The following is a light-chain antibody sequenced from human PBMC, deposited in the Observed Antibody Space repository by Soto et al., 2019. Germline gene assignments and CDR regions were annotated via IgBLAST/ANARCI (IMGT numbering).Light chain of an antibody. Sequence: QSALTQPASVSGSPGQSITISCTGTSSDVGGYNYVSWYQQHPGKAPKLMIYEVSNRPSGVPNRFYGSKSGNTASLTISGLQAEDEADYYCSSYTSSSTLVFGTGTKLTVL. J-gene: IGLJ1*01. V-gene: IGLV2-14*01. CDR3: SSYTSSSTLV. CDR1: SSDVGGYNY. CDR2: EVS.